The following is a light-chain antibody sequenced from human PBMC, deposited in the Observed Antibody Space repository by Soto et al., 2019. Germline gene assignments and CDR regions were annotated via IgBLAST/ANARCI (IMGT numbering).Light chain of an antibody. J-gene: IGLJ1*01. CDR1: SSDVGTYNL. Sequence: QSVLTQPASVSGSPGQSITISCTGTSSDVGTYNLVSWYQQHPGSAPRLVIYEGNKRPSGVSNRFSGSKSGSTASLTISGLEAEDEADVYCFSYAGGGTDVFGTGTKVTVL. V-gene: IGLV2-23*01. CDR3: FSYAGGGTDV. CDR2: EGN.